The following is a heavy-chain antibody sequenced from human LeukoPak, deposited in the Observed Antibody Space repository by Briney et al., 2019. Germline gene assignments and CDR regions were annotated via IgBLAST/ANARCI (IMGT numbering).Heavy chain of an antibody. CDR1: GGSISSGDYY. V-gene: IGHV4-30-4*01. CDR3: ARGPCSSSLEDY. Sequence: SETLSLTCTVSGGSISSGDYYWSWIRQPPGKGLEWIGYIYYSGSTYYNPSLKSRVTISVDTSKNQFSLKLSSVTAADTAVYYCARGPCSSSLEDYWGQGTLVTVSS. D-gene: IGHD6-13*01. CDR2: IYYSGST. J-gene: IGHJ4*02.